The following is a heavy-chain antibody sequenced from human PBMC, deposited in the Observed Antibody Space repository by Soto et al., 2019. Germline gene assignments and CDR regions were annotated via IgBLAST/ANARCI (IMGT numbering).Heavy chain of an antibody. CDR2: IYYGEST. D-gene: IGHD4-17*01. J-gene: IGHJ4*02. Sequence: QVLVQESGPGLVKPSQTLTLSCTVSGGSVDSGNHYWNWIRQPPGKGLEWIGYIYYGESTYYNPSLKSRATISVATSQSRFSLRLNSLTAADTAVYYCARDMGSAMTTRIFDHWGQGTLVTVSS. CDR3: ARDMGSAMTTRIFDH. CDR1: GGSVDSGNHY. V-gene: IGHV4-30-4*01.